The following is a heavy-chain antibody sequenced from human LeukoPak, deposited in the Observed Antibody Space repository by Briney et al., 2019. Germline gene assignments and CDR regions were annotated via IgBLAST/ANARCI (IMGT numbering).Heavy chain of an antibody. CDR1: GGSISSYY. J-gene: IGHJ4*02. V-gene: IGHV4-59*01. CDR3: ARAVHYSGTSDQYTGGWYYFDF. D-gene: IGHD3-10*01. Sequence: SETLSLTCTVSGGSISSYYWSWIRQPPGKGLEWIGNINYSGSTNSNPSLKSRATISVDMSRKHFFLDLSSVTAADTAVYYCARAVHYSGTSDQYTGGWYYFDFWGQGTLVTVSS. CDR2: INYSGST.